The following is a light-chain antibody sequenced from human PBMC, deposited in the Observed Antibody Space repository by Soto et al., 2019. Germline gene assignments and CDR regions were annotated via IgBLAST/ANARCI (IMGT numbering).Light chain of an antibody. CDR2: EVT. Sequence: QSALTQPASVSASPGQSITISCTGTSSDVGDYDYVSWYQQHPGKAPKLMIYEVTNRPSGVSNRFSGSKSGNTASLTISGLQPEEQADSSCSSYTSRRTQVFGTGTKVTVL. CDR1: SSDVGDYDY. J-gene: IGLJ1*01. CDR3: SSYTSRRTQV. V-gene: IGLV2-14*01.